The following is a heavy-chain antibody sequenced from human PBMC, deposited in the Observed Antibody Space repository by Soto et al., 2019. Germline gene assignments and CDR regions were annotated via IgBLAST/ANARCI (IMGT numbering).Heavy chain of an antibody. V-gene: IGHV3-9*01. CDR2: ISWNSGNI. J-gene: IGHJ4*02. D-gene: IGHD6-19*01. CDR3: AKDINPRQCLALFDY. CDR1: GFTFDDYA. Sequence: SLKISCAASGFTFDDYAMHWVRQAPGKGLEWVSGISWNSGNIAYADSVQGRFTISRDNAKNSLYLQMNSLRAEDTAFYYCAKDINPRQCLALFDYWGQGTLVTVSS.